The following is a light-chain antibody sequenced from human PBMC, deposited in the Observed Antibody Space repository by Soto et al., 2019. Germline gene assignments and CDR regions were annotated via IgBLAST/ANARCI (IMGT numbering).Light chain of an antibody. CDR2: SNN. V-gene: IGLV1-44*01. CDR3: AAWDDSLNGVV. Sequence: QSVLTQPPSASGTPGQRVTISCSGRSSNIGSNTVNWYQQLPGTAPKLLIYSNNQRPSGVPDRSSGSKSGTSASLAISGLQSEDEADYYCAAWDDSLNGVVFGGGTKLTVL. CDR1: SSNIGSNT. J-gene: IGLJ2*01.